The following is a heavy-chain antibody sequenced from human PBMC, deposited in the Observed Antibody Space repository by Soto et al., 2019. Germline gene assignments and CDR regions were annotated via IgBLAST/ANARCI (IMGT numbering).Heavy chain of an antibody. V-gene: IGHV1-69*12. CDR2: ILPMLGTA. D-gene: IGHD3-10*01. CDR3: ARGGYNPRGYYYGMDV. CDR1: GDTVSSYG. Sequence: QVHLVQSGAEVKKPGSSVRVSCKASGDTVSSYGIIWVRQAPGQGLECMGGILPMLGTANYAQKFKGRVTITADESTTTTYMELSSLRPEDTAIYYCARGGYNPRGYYYGMDVWGQGTPVTVSS. J-gene: IGHJ6*02.